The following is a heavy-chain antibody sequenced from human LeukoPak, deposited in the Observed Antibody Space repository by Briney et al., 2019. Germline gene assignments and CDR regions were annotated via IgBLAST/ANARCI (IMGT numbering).Heavy chain of an antibody. V-gene: IGHV3-48*03. D-gene: IGHD5-18*01. CDR3: ASNTGYSYGYFDY. CDR1: GFSFSSYE. CDR2: ISRGGSTI. Sequence: TGGSLRLSCAASGFSFSSYEMNWVRQAPGKGLEWVSYISRGGSTIYYADSVKGRFTFSRDNAKNSLYLQMNSLRAEDTAVYYCASNTGYSYGYFDYWGQGTLVTVSS. J-gene: IGHJ4*02.